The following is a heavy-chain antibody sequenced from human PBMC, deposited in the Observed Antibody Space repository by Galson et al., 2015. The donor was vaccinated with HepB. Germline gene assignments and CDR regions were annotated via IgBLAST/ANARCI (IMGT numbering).Heavy chain of an antibody. Sequence: SLRLSCAASGFTFSSYAMHWVRQAPGKGLEWVAVISYDGSNKYYADSVKGRFTISRDNSKNTLYLQMNSLRAEDTAVYYCARAYRGYCSSTSCYMATKYWGHGTLVTVSS. CDR2: ISYDGSNK. V-gene: IGHV3-30-3*01. CDR3: ARAYRGYCSSTSCYMATKY. CDR1: GFTFSSYA. J-gene: IGHJ4*01. D-gene: IGHD2-2*02.